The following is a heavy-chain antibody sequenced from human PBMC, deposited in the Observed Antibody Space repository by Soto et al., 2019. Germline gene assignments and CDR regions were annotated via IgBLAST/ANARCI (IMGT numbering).Heavy chain of an antibody. Sequence: GGSLRLSCAASGFTVSSKYMSWVRQAPGKGLEWVSLIQSGGPTYYADSVKGRFTISRDTSENTLHLQMNSLRAEDTAVYYCARHCSSTSCYYWFDPWGQGTLVTVSS. J-gene: IGHJ5*02. CDR3: ARHCSSTSCYYWFDP. V-gene: IGHV3-66*04. CDR1: GFTVSSKY. CDR2: IQSGGPT. D-gene: IGHD2-2*01.